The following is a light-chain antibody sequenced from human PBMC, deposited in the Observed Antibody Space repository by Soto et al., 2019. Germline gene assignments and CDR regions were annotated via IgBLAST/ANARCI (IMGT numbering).Light chain of an antibody. CDR3: SSYTSRSTIA. V-gene: IGLV2-14*01. CDR2: DVS. CDR1: SSDVGGYNY. J-gene: IGLJ2*01. Sequence: QSVLTQPASVSGSPGQSITISCTGTSSDVGGYNYVSWYQQHPGKAPKLMIYDVSNRPSGVSNRFSGSKSGNTDSLTISGLQAEDEADYYCSSYTSRSTIAFGGGTKLTVL.